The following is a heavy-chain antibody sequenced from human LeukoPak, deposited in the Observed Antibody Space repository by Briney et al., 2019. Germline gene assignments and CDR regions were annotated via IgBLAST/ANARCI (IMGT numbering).Heavy chain of an antibody. CDR2: INHSGST. CDR3: ATGTSKAVAGRGRALDY. Sequence: SSETLSLTCAVYGGSFSGYYWSWIRQPPGKGLVWIGEINHSGSTNYNPSLKRRVTISVDTSKNQFSLKLSSVTAADTAVYYCATGTSKAVAGRGRALDYWGQGTLVTVSS. V-gene: IGHV4-34*01. CDR1: GGSFSGYY. D-gene: IGHD6-19*01. J-gene: IGHJ4*02.